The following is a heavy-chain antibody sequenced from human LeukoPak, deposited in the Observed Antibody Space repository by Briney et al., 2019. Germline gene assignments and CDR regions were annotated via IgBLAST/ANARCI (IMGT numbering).Heavy chain of an antibody. CDR1: GGSISSSSYY. J-gene: IGHJ6*03. V-gene: IGHV4-39*01. CDR2: IYYSGST. CDR3: ARPPRKGRFLEGQNMDV. Sequence: SETLSLTCTVSGGSISSSSYYWGWIRQPPGKGLEWIGSIYYSGSTYYNPSLKSRVTISVDTSKNQFSLKLSSVTAADTAVYYCARPPRKGRFLEGQNMDVWGKGTTVTVSS. D-gene: IGHD3-3*01.